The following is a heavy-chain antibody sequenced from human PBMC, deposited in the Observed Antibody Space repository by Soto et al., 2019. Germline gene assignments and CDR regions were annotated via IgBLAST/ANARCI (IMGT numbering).Heavy chain of an antibody. V-gene: IGHV4-61*01. D-gene: IGHD3-22*01. CDR1: GGSVSSGSYY. CDR2: IYHSGST. CDR3: ARSDRGYPRTLAY. Sequence: QVQLQESGPGLVKPSETLSLTCTVSGGSVSSGSYYWSWIRQPPGKGLEWIGYIYHSGSTNYNPSLTRRVTISLYTSKNPCSLNLPSVTAADTAVYYCARSDRGYPRTLAYWGQGTLVTVSS. J-gene: IGHJ4*02.